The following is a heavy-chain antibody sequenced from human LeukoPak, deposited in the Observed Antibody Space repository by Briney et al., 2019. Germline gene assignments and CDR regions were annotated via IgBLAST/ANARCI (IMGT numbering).Heavy chain of an antibody. J-gene: IGHJ5*02. D-gene: IGHD6-13*01. CDR1: GGSISSSSYY. Sequence: SETLSLTCTVSGGSISSSSYYWGWIRQPPGKGLEWIGSIYYSGSTYYNPSLKSRVTISVDTSKNQFSLKLSSVTAADTAVYYCARQYCIAAAGNECDWFDPWGQGTLVTVSS. CDR3: ARQYCIAAAGNECDWFDP. CDR2: IYYSGST. V-gene: IGHV4-39*07.